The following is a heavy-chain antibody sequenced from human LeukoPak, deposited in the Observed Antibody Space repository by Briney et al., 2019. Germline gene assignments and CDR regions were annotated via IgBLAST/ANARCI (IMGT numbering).Heavy chain of an antibody. CDR1: GGSISSYY. Sequence: SETLSLTCTVSGGSISSYYWSWIRQPPGKGLEWIGYIYYSGSTNYNPSLKSRVTISVDTSKNQFSLRLSSVTAADTAVYYCARDYRYSYGLDYWGQGTLVTVSS. D-gene: IGHD5-18*01. J-gene: IGHJ4*02. CDR3: ARDYRYSYGLDY. V-gene: IGHV4-59*01. CDR2: IYYSGST.